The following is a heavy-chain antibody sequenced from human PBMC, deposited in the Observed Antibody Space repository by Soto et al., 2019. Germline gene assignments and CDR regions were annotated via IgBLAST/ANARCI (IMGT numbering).Heavy chain of an antibody. D-gene: IGHD6-13*01. CDR3: ARGRIKWVHGSSWYGDLSYYYGMDV. J-gene: IGHJ6*02. CDR1: GGSFSGYY. Sequence: PSETLSLTCAVYGGSFSGYYWSWIRQPPGKGLEWIGEINHSGSTNYNPSLKSRVTISVDTSKNQFSLKLSSVTAADTAVYYCARGRIKWVHGSSWYGDLSYYYGMDVWGQGTTVTVSS. CDR2: INHSGST. V-gene: IGHV4-34*01.